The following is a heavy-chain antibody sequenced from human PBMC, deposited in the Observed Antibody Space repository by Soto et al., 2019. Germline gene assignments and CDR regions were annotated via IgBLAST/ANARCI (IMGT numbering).Heavy chain of an antibody. J-gene: IGHJ3*01. CDR2: TVPVFDTS. Sequence: QVQLVQSGAVVKKPGSSVEVSCKASGGTFNGYGISWVRQAPGQGLEWMGGTVPVFDTSKYAPRFQGRVTITADKSTSTAYMELSSVRSEDTAIYFGARGCANSGAYYTGPSDYDLWGQGTLVIVSS. D-gene: IGHD3-10*01. CDR3: ARGCANSGAYYTGPSDYDL. V-gene: IGHV1-69*06. CDR1: GGTFNGYG.